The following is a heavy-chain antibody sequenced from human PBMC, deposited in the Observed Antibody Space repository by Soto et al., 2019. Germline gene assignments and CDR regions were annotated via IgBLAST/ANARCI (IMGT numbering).Heavy chain of an antibody. CDR3: ARVPYYYDSSGYYSPQYYFDF. V-gene: IGHV5-51*01. CDR1: GYRVTRYW. D-gene: IGHD3-22*01. J-gene: IGHJ4*02. CDR2: IYPGDSDT. Sequence: GEALKISEEGPGYRVTRYWSRWVRQKPGPGPEWLGIIYPGDSDTRYSPSFQGQVTISADKSISTAYLQWSSLKASDTAMYYCARVPYYYDSSGYYSPQYYFDFWGQGTLVTVSS.